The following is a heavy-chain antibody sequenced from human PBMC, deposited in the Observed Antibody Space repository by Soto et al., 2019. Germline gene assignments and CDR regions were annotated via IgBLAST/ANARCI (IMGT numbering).Heavy chain of an antibody. D-gene: IGHD4-4*01. Sequence: PVGSLRLSCAVSGFTFSSYEMNWFRQAPLKVLEWVSYIGTSGKTIYYADSVRGRFTISRDNAKNSLYLQMNSLRAEDTAVYFCARDPAIYSGKFDYGLDVWGRGTTVTVSS. V-gene: IGHV3-48*03. CDR3: ARDPAIYSGKFDYGLDV. J-gene: IGHJ6*02. CDR1: GFTFSSYE. CDR2: IGTSGKTI.